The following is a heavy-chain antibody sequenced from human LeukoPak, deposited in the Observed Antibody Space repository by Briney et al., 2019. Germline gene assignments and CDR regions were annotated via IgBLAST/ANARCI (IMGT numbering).Heavy chain of an antibody. V-gene: IGHV3-23*01. Sequence: GVSLKLSCAASGFSFSSYAMSWVRQAPGKGLEWVSSISGSGDNTYYAESVKGRFTISRDNSKNTLFLQMNSLRAEDTAVFYCAKRLGYYDSSEGYFDYWGQGTLVTVSS. J-gene: IGHJ4*02. CDR2: ISGSGDNT. CDR1: GFSFSSYA. CDR3: AKRLGYYDSSEGYFDY. D-gene: IGHD3-22*01.